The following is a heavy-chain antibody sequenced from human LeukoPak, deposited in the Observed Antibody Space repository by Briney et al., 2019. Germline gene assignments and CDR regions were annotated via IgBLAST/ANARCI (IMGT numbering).Heavy chain of an antibody. V-gene: IGHV1-18*01. Sequence: ASVEVSCKTSGYSFTSYGISWVRQAPGQGLEWMGWISGYNGNTNYAPNLQGRVTLTTDASTSTAYLDLRSLRSDDTAVYYCARALSDDFWSSYQDSWGQGTLVTVSS. CDR3: ARALSDDFWSSYQDS. J-gene: IGHJ4*02. CDR2: ISGYNGNT. D-gene: IGHD3-3*01. CDR1: GYSFTSYG.